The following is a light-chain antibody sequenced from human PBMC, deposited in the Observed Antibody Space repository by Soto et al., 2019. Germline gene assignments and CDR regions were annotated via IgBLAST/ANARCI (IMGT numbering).Light chain of an antibody. CDR3: QQSYSIPHT. CDR2: SAT. CDR1: QSIASF. J-gene: IGKJ2*01. V-gene: IGKV1-39*01. Sequence: DIQMTQSPSSLSASVGDRISITCRPSQSIASFLNWYQQKPGKAPRLLIYSATNLYSGVPSRFSGSDAVTDFTLTISSLQPEDFATYFCQQSYSIPHTFGQGTKVDI.